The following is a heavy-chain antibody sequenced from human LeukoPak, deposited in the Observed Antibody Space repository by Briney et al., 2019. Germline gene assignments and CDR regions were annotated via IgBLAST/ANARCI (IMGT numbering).Heavy chain of an antibody. Sequence: GESLKISCKGSGYSFTSYWIGWVRQMPGKGLEWMGIIYPGDSDTRYSPSFQGQVTISADKSISTAYLQWSSLKASDTAMYYCERQRYSSSWPNWFDPWGQGTLVTVSS. J-gene: IGHJ5*02. D-gene: IGHD6-13*01. V-gene: IGHV5-51*01. CDR1: GYSFTSYW. CDR3: ERQRYSSSWPNWFDP. CDR2: IYPGDSDT.